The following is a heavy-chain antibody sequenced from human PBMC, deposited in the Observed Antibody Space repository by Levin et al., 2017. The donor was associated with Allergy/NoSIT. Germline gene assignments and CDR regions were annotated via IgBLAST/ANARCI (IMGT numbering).Heavy chain of an antibody. CDR1: GGSISTNIYY. D-gene: IGHD3-10*01. V-gene: IGHV4-39*01. CDR2: IYYTGTT. J-gene: IGHJ5*02. Sequence: SETLSLNCSVSGGSISTNIYYWGWIRQPPGKGLERIGSIYYTGTTYYNPSLKSRATISVDTSRNQFSLSLNSVTAADTAVYYCATDVLLWFGEPSWWFDPWGQGTLVTVSS. CDR3: ATDVLLWFGEPSWWFDP.